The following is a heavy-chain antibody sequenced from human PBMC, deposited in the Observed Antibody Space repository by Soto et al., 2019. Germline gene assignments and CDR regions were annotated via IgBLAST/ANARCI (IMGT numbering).Heavy chain of an antibody. V-gene: IGHV5-51*01. CDR3: ASAASSCNCSLSFDI. CDR2: IYPGDSDT. J-gene: IGHJ3*02. CDR1: GYSFTSYW. D-gene: IGHD2-15*01. Sequence: PGESLKISCKGSGYSFTSYWIGWVRQMPGKGLEWMGIIYPGDSDTRYSPSFQGQVTISADKSISTAYLQSSSLKASDTAMYYCASAASSCNCSLSFDIWDRETMGAVSS.